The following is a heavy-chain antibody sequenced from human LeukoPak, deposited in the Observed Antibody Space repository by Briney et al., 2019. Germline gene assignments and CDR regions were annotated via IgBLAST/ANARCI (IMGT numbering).Heavy chain of an antibody. CDR2: ISGSGGST. CDR1: GFTFSSYS. V-gene: IGHV3-23*01. J-gene: IGHJ4*02. CDR3: AKDHDYGGNSLADY. D-gene: IGHD4-23*01. Sequence: PGGSLRLSCAASGFTFSSYSMNWVRQAPGKGLEWVSAISGSGGSTYYADSVKGRFTISRDNSKNTLYLQMNSLRAEDTAVYYCAKDHDYGGNSLADYWGQGTLVTVSS.